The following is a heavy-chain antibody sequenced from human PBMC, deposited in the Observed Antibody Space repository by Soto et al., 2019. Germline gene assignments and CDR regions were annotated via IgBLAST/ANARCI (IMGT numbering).Heavy chain of an antibody. Sequence: QVQLVQSGAEVKKPGASVKVSCKTSGYTFSSIGISWVRQAPGQGLEWMGWISPHKDNTYYAQRLQGRVTMTTDTSTSTAYMELRSLSSDDTAVYFCARDLDGSGSYYTKYWGQGTLVTVSS. V-gene: IGHV1-18*01. D-gene: IGHD3-10*01. CDR2: ISPHKDNT. CDR1: GYTFSSIG. J-gene: IGHJ4*02. CDR3: ARDLDGSGSYYTKY.